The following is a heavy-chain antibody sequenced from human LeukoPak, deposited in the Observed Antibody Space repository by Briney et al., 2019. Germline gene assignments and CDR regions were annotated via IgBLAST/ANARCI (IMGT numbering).Heavy chain of an antibody. CDR1: GGPILTTNW. CDR3: TRESGAFSPFGF. V-gene: IGHV4-4*02. Sequence: SSGTLSLTCAVSGGPILTTNWWSWVRQPPGKGLEWIGEVHLSGASNYNPSLKSRVNMSIDKSKNQLSLELTSVTAADTAIYYCTRESGAFSPFGFWGQGTLVTVSS. CDR2: VHLSGAS. J-gene: IGHJ4*02. D-gene: IGHD1-26*01.